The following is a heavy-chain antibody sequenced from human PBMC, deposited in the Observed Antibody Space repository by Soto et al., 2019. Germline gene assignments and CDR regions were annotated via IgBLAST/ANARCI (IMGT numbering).Heavy chain of an antibody. J-gene: IGHJ4*02. V-gene: IGHV3-21*06. CDR1: GITFNYYA. D-gene: IGHD2-15*01. CDR3: AREGVNNYTEYSFDY. Sequence: PGGSXRLSCASSGITFNYYALHWVRRAPGKGLEWVSSISAVSDYIRYADSVKGRFTISRDNAKTSVYLQMKRLTAEDTAVYYCAREGVNNYTEYSFDYWGQGTLVTVSS. CDR2: ISAVSDYI.